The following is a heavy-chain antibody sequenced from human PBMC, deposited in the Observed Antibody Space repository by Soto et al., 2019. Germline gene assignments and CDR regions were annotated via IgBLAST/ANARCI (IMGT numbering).Heavy chain of an antibody. V-gene: IGHV5-51*01. J-gene: IGHJ4*02. D-gene: IGHD3-3*01. CDR2: IYPGDSDT. CDR3: ARPANYDFWSGYHYYFDY. CDR1: GYSFTSYW. Sequence: PGESLKISCKGSGYSFTSYWIGWVRQMPGKGLEWMGIIYPGDSDTRYSPSFQGQATISADKSISTAYLQWSSLKASDTAMYYCARPANYDFWSGYHYYFDYWGQGTLVTVSS.